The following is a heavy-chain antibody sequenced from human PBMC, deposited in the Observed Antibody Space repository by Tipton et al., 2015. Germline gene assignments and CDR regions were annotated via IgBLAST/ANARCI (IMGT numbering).Heavy chain of an antibody. D-gene: IGHD2-21*01. J-gene: IGHJ3*02. CDR2: IHYSGRS. Sequence: TLSLTCTVSGGSIRSGGHYWSWIRQHPGKGLEWIGYIHYSGRSYYNPSLKSRVTISVDTSKNQFSLNLSSVSAADTAVYYCARLAVIQDVSDIWGQGTMVTVSP. CDR1: GGSIRSGGHY. V-gene: IGHV4-31*03. CDR3: ARLAVIQDVSDI.